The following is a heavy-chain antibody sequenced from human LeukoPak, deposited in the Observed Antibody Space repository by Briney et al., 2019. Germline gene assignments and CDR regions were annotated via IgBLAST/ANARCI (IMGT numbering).Heavy chain of an antibody. J-gene: IGHJ4*02. V-gene: IGHV2-5*01. D-gene: IGHD3-16*02. CDR1: GFSLTTSGVA. Sequence: SGPTLVKPTQTLTLTCTFSGFSLTTSGVAVGWIRQPPGEALDWLALIYWNDANRYSPSLKSRLTITKDTSKNQVVLTMTNTDPVDTATYYCAHSLYDYVWGSYRPFDYWGQGTLVTVSS. CDR3: AHSLYDYVWGSYRPFDY. CDR2: IYWNDAN.